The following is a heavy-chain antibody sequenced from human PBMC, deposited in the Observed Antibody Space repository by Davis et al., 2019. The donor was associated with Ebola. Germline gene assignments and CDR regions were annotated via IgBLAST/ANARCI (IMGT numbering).Heavy chain of an antibody. D-gene: IGHD1-1*01. CDR1: GYTFTSYD. J-gene: IGHJ6*02. Sequence: ASVKVSCKASGYTFTSYDINWVRQATGQGLEWVGKINPSGDSRSYSQKFQGRVTVTRDTSISTAYMELSRLRSDDTAVYYCARVADWNDRYYYYGMDVWGQGTTVTVSS. V-gene: IGHV1-46*01. CDR2: INPSGDSR. CDR3: ARVADWNDRYYYYGMDV.